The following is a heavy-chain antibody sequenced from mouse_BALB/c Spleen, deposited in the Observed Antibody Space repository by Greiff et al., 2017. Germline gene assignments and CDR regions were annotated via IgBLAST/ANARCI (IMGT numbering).Heavy chain of an antibody. CDR3: ARQSDAYYFDY. Sequence: EVQLVESGGGLVKPGGSLKLSCAASGFAFSSYDMSWVRQTPEKRLEWVAYISSGGGSTYYPDTVKGRFTISRDNAKNTLYLQMSSLKSEDTAMYYCARQSDAYYFDYWGQGTTLTVSS. J-gene: IGHJ2*01. V-gene: IGHV5-12-1*01. CDR1: GFAFSSYD. CDR2: ISSGGGST.